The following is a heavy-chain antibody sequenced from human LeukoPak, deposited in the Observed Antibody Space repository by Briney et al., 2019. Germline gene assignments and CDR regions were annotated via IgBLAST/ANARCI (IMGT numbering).Heavy chain of an antibody. V-gene: IGHV3-21*01. CDR2: ISSSSSYI. Sequence: GGSLRLSCAASGFTFSSYSMNWVRQAPGKGLEWVSSISSSSSYIYYADSVKGRFTISRDNAKNSLYLQMNSQRAEDTAVYYCARDRDSSGPVDYWGQGTLVTVSS. J-gene: IGHJ4*02. D-gene: IGHD3-22*01. CDR3: ARDRDSSGPVDY. CDR1: GFTFSSYS.